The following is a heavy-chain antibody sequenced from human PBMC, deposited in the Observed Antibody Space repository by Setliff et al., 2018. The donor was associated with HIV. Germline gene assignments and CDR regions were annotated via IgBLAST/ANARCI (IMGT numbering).Heavy chain of an antibody. CDR2: SDAEDGES. Sequence: ASVKVSCKVSGYPLSELSIHWVRQAPGKGLEWMGGSDAEDGESVYAQKLQDRVTMTEDRSTDTAYMELSSLRSEDTAVYYCATVPLGDWSFDSWGQGTLVTVSS. CDR3: ATVPLGDWSFDS. D-gene: IGHD3-9*01. V-gene: IGHV1-24*01. J-gene: IGHJ4*02. CDR1: GYPLSELS.